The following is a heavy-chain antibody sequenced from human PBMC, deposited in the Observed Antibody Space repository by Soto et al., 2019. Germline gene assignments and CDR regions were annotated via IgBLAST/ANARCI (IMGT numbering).Heavy chain of an antibody. CDR1: GFTLSSYG. V-gene: IGHV3-33*08. Sequence: PGGALGLSCSASGFTLSSYGMHWVRQAPGKGLEWVAVIWYDGSNKYYADSVKGRFTISRDNSKNTLYLQMNSLRAEDTAVYYCARDLNYDFWSGYYIDYWGQGTLVTVSS. CDR3: ARDLNYDFWSGYYIDY. J-gene: IGHJ4*02. D-gene: IGHD3-3*01. CDR2: IWYDGSNK.